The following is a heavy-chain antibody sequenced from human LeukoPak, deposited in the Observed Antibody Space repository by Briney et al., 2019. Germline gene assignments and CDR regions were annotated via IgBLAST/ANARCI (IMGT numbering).Heavy chain of an antibody. CDR1: GYTFTSYY. J-gene: IGHJ3*02. D-gene: IGHD3-10*01. CDR3: ATGWFGDLVGAFDI. Sequence: ASVKVSCKASGYTFTSYYMHWVRQAPGKGLEWMGGFDPEDGETIYAQKFQGRVTMTEDTSTDTAYMELSSLRSEDTAVYYCATGWFGDLVGAFDIWGQGTMVTVSS. V-gene: IGHV1-24*01. CDR2: FDPEDGET.